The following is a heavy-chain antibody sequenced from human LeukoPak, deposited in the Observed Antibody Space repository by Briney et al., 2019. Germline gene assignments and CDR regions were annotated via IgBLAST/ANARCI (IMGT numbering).Heavy chain of an antibody. CDR3: AKAVGYCSSTSCPNYFDY. J-gene: IGHJ4*02. CDR1: GFTFSSYA. Sequence: QSGGSLRLSCAASGFTFSSYAMSWVRQAPGKGLEWVSAVSGSGSSTYYADSVKGRFSISRDNSKNTLYLQMDSLRADDTAVYYCAKAVGYCSSTSCPNYFDYWGQGTLVTVSS. CDR2: VSGSGSST. D-gene: IGHD2-2*01. V-gene: IGHV3-23*01.